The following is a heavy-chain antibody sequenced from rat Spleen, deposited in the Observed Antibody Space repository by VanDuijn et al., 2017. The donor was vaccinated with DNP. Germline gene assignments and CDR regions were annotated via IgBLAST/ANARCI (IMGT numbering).Heavy chain of an antibody. J-gene: IGHJ2*01. CDR1: GFTFSDYY. Sequence: EVQLVESGGGLVQPGRSLKLSCAASGFTFSDYYMAWVRQAPKKGLEWVASISYEGSSTYYGDSVKGRFTISRDNAKSTLYLQINSLRSEDTATYYCARHADYGGPNYFDYWGQGVMVTVSS. CDR3: ARHADYGGPNYFDY. V-gene: IGHV5-22*01. D-gene: IGHD1-11*01. CDR2: ISYEGSST.